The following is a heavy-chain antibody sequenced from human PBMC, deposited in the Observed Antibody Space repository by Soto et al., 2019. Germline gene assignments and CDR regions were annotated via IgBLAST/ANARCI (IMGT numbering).Heavy chain of an antibody. J-gene: IGHJ4*02. CDR2: ISYSGST. CDR1: GGSISSSY. D-gene: IGHD3-22*01. CDR3: ASVRSGYSSLDY. V-gene: IGHV4-59*01. Sequence: QVQLQESGPGLVKPSETLSLTCTVSGGSISSSYWCWIRQPPGKGLEWIGYISYSGSTNYNPSLKSRVTISVDTSTNQFSLKLNSVTAADTAMYYCASVRSGYSSLDYWGQGTLVTVSS.